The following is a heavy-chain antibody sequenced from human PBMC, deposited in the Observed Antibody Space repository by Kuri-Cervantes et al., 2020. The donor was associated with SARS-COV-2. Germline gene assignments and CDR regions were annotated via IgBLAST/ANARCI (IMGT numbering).Heavy chain of an antibody. CDR3: ARDGSSRDY. V-gene: IGHV4-59*12. J-gene: IGHJ4*02. D-gene: IGHD6-13*01. Sequence: SETLSLTCTVSGGSISSYYWSRIRQPPGKGLEWIGYIYYSGSTNYNPSLKSRVTISVGTSKNQFSLKLSSVTAADTAVYYCARDGSSRDYWGQGTLVTVSS. CDR2: IYYSGST. CDR1: GGSISSYY.